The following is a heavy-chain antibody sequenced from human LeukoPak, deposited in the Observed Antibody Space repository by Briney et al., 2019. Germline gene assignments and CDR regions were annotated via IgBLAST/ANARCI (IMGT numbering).Heavy chain of an antibody. CDR2: IYHSGST. D-gene: IGHD1-26*01. V-gene: IGHV4-30-2*01. Sequence: SETLSLTCTVSGGSISSGGYYWSWIRQPPGKGLEWIGYIYHSGSTYYNPSLKSRVTISVDRSKNQFSLKLSSVTAADTAVYYCATLRRGSYYMDVWGKGTTVTVSS. CDR3: ATLRRGSYYMDV. CDR1: GGSISSGGYY. J-gene: IGHJ6*03.